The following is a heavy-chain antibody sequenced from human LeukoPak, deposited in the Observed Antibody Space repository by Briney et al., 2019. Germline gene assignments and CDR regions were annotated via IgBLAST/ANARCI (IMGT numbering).Heavy chain of an antibody. CDR3: AGRHTGTFEY. Sequence: SETLSLTCTVSGGSMSSYYWTWIRQPPGKGLEWIGYVYSSGSTNYNPSLKSRVTISVDTSRNQFSLKLSSVTAADTAVYYCAGRHTGTFEYWGQGALVTVSS. J-gene: IGHJ4*02. CDR1: GGSMSSYY. CDR2: VYSSGST. D-gene: IGHD5-18*01. V-gene: IGHV4-59*01.